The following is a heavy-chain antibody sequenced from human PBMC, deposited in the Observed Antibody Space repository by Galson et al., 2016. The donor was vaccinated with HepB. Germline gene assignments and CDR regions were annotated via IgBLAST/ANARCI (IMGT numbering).Heavy chain of an antibody. J-gene: IGHJ4*02. D-gene: IGHD5-24*01. CDR3: ASEGPRGGMATFAY. CDR1: GFTFSSFS. CDR2: ISSNSNNR. Sequence: SLRLSCAASGFTFSSFSLSWVRQAPGKGLEWVSSISSNSNNRDYADSVKGRFTISRDNDKISLYLQMNSLRAEDTAVYYCASEGPRGGMATFAYWGQGTLVTVSS. V-gene: IGHV3-21*01.